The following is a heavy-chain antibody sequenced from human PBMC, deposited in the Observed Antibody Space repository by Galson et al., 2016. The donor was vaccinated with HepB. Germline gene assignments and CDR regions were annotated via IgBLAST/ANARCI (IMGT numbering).Heavy chain of an antibody. Sequence: SLRLSCAASEFLVSAHYMSWVRQGPGKGLERVALIYPAGDTPYAGSVKGRFIISRDSAKNTLYLQMNSLRPGDTGVYYCAKAVTIFGVLNVYALGVWGQGTTVTVSS. CDR3: AKAVTIFGVLNVYALGV. D-gene: IGHD3-3*01. CDR1: EFLVSAHY. J-gene: IGHJ6*02. V-gene: IGHV3-66*01. CDR2: IYPAGDT.